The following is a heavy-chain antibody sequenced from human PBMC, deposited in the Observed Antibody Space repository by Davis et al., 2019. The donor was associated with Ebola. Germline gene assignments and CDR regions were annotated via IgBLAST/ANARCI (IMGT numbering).Heavy chain of an antibody. CDR3: ARDGRGWYYDSSGYYFFDY. J-gene: IGHJ4*02. D-gene: IGHD3-22*01. CDR2: ISSSSSTI. Sequence: GESLKISCAASGFTVSSNYMSWVRQAPGKGLEWVSYISSSSSTIYYADSVKGRFTISRDNAKNSLYLQMNSLRDEDTAVYYCARDGRGWYYDSSGYYFFDYWGQGTLVTVSS. V-gene: IGHV3-48*02. CDR1: GFTVSSNY.